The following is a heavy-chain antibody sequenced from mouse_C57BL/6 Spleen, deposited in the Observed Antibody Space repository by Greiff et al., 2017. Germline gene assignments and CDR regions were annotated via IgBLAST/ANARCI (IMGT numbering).Heavy chain of an antibody. D-gene: IGHD2-3*01. CDR1: GFSLTSYG. CDR3: ARDPDGYYNYYAMDY. CDR2: IWSGGST. Sequence: VQRVESGPGLVQPSQSLSITCTVSGFSLTSYGVHWVRQSPGKGLEWLGVIWSGGSTDYNAAFISRLSISKDNSKSQVFFKMNSLQADDTAIYYCARDPDGYYNYYAMDYWGQGTSVTVSS. V-gene: IGHV2-2*01. J-gene: IGHJ4*01.